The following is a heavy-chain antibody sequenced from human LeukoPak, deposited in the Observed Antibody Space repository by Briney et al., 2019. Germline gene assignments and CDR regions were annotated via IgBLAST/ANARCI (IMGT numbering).Heavy chain of an antibody. V-gene: IGHV3-30-3*01. D-gene: IGHD6-19*01. J-gene: IGHJ4*02. CDR1: GFTFNNYA. CDR3: AREYSSGWYSRFDY. Sequence: GRSLRLPCAASGFTFNNYAMHWVRQAPGKGLEWVAVISYEGSNKYYADSVKGRFTISRDNSKNTLYLQMNSLRAEDTAVYYCAREYSSGWYSRFDYWGQGTLVTVSS. CDR2: ISYEGSNK.